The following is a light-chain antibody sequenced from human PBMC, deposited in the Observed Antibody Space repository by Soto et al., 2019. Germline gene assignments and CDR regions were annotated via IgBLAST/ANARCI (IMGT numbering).Light chain of an antibody. CDR1: SSDVGGYNY. V-gene: IGLV1-47*01. Sequence: QSALTQPASVSGSPGQSITISCTGTSSDVGGYNYVSWYQQHPGKAPKLLIYRNNQRPSGVPDRFSDSKSGTSASLAISGLRSEDEADYYCAAWDDSLSVYVFGTGTKLTVL. CDR3: AAWDDSLSVYV. CDR2: RNN. J-gene: IGLJ1*01.